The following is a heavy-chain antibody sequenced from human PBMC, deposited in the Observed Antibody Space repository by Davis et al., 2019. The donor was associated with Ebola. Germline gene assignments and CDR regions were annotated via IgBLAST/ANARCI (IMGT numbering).Heavy chain of an antibody. CDR2: LSPGDSAA. D-gene: IGHD1-1*01. V-gene: IGHV5-51*01. CDR1: GYTFTTYW. J-gene: IGHJ3*02. CDR3: ARPGTAGTVDGFNI. Sequence: GESLKISCKGSGYTFTTYWIGWVRQMPGKGLEWMGILSPGDSAARYSPSFQGQVTISADKSISTAYLQWSSLEASDTAMYYCARPGTAGTVDGFNIWGQGTVVTVSS.